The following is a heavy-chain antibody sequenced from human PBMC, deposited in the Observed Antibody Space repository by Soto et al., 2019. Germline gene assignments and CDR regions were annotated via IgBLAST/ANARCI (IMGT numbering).Heavy chain of an antibody. CDR2: IYHSGST. D-gene: IGHD5-12*01. CDR3: AAGGGLPRYY. CDR1: GGSISSGGYS. V-gene: IGHV4-30-2*01. J-gene: IGHJ4*02. Sequence: QLQLQESGSGLVKPSQTLSLTCAVSGGSISSGGYSWSWIRQPPGKGLEWIGYIYHSGSTYYNPSLKRRVTLSVDRSKNQFSLKMSSVTAADTAVYYCAAGGGLPRYYWGQGTLVTVSS.